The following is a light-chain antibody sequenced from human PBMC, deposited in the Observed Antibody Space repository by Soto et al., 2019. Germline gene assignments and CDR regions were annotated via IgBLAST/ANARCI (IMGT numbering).Light chain of an antibody. CDR1: QSVRSNY. J-gene: IGKJ2*01. V-gene: IGKV3-20*01. CDR3: QQYGGSPYT. CDR2: GAS. Sequence: EIVLTQSPGTLSLSPWERATLSCRASQSVRSNYLAWYQRKPGQAPRLLIYGASNRATGIPDRFSGTGSGTDFTLTISRLEHEDCAVYYCQQYGGSPYTFGQGTKLEIK.